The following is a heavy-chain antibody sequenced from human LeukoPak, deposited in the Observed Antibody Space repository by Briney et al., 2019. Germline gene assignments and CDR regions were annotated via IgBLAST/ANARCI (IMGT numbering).Heavy chain of an antibody. CDR3: ARVQAYGGKGYFDY. Sequence: SETLSLTCTVSGGSISSYYWSWIRQPPGKGLEWIGYIYYSGSTNYNPSLKSRVTISVDTSKKQFSLKLSSVTAADTAVYYCARVQAYGGKGYFDYWGQGTLVTVSS. CDR1: GGSISSYY. V-gene: IGHV4-59*01. D-gene: IGHD4-23*01. CDR2: IYYSGST. J-gene: IGHJ4*02.